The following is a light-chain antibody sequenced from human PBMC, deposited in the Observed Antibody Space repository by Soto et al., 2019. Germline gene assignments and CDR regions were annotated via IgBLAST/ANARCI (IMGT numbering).Light chain of an antibody. CDR3: QQSYSSPLG. CDR1: QNMRRY. V-gene: IGKV1-39*01. J-gene: IGKJ5*01. CDR2: AAS. Sequence: DIQMTQSPSSLSASVGDRVTITCRASQNMRRYLNWYQQKPGKAPKLLIYAASSLQSGVPSRFSGSGSGTDFTLAISSLQPEDFATYYCQQSYSSPLGFGQGTRLDIK.